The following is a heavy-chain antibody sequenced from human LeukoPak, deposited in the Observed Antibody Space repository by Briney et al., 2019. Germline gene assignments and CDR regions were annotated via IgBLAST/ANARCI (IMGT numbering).Heavy chain of an antibody. Sequence: PSETLSLTCTVSGGSISSSSYDWGWIRQPPGKGLEWIGSIYYSGSTYYNPSLKSRVTISVDTSKNQFSLKLSSVTAADTAVYYCARGSSSWYYYMDVWGKGTTVTVSS. J-gene: IGHJ6*03. V-gene: IGHV4-39*01. D-gene: IGHD6-13*01. CDR1: GGSISSSSYD. CDR2: IYYSGST. CDR3: ARGSSSWYYYMDV.